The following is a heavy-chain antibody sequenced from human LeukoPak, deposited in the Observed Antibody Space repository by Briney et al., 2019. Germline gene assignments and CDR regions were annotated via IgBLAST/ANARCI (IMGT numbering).Heavy chain of an antibody. V-gene: IGHV3-21*01. D-gene: IGHD3-22*01. CDR1: GFTFSSYS. CDR2: ISSSSSSYI. CDR3: ARDQEYYYDSSGY. Sequence: GGSLRLSCAASGFTFSSYSMNWVRQAPGRGLWWGSSISSSSSSYIYSADSRKGRFTTSRDNAKTSLYLQMNSLRAEATAVYYCARDQEYYYDSSGYWGQGTLVTVSS. J-gene: IGHJ4*02.